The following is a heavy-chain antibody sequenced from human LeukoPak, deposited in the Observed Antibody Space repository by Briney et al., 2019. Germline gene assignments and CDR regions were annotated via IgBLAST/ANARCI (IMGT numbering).Heavy chain of an antibody. V-gene: IGHV3-74*01. Sequence: GGSLRLSCAASGFTFSNYWMHWVRQAPGKGLVWVSRIKTDGSSTTYADSVKGRFTISRDNAKNTPYLQMDSLRAEDTAVYYCARVMYDFSTFTLSYWGQGTLVTVSS. J-gene: IGHJ4*02. CDR3: ARVMYDFSTFTLSY. CDR1: GFTFSNYW. CDR2: IKTDGSST. D-gene: IGHD3/OR15-3a*01.